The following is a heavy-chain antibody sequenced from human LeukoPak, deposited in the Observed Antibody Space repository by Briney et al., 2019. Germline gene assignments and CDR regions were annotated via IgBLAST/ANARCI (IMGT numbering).Heavy chain of an antibody. Sequence: SETLSLTCAVYGGSFSGYYWSWIRQPPGKGLEWIGEINHSGSTNYNPSLKSRVTISVDTSKNQFSLKLSSVTAADTAVYYCARFSSLPGRTDYWGQGTLVTVSS. CDR1: GGSFSGYY. V-gene: IGHV4-34*01. CDR3: ARFSSLPGRTDY. D-gene: IGHD6-6*01. CDR2: INHSGST. J-gene: IGHJ4*02.